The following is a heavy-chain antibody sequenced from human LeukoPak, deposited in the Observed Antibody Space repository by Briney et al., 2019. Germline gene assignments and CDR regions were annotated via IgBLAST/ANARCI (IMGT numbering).Heavy chain of an antibody. CDR3: ARDPGYYHDSSGYLDY. J-gene: IGHJ4*02. V-gene: IGHV1-69*05. CDR1: GGTFSSYA. D-gene: IGHD3-22*01. CDR2: IIPIFGTA. Sequence: SVKVSCKASGGTFSSYAISWVRQAAGQGLEWMGGIIPIFGTANYAQKFQGRVTITTDESTSTAYMELSSLRSEDTAVYYCARDPGYYHDSSGYLDYWGQGTLVTVSS.